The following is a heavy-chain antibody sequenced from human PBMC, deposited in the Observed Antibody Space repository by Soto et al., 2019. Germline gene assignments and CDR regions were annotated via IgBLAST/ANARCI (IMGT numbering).Heavy chain of an antibody. D-gene: IGHD3-16*01. J-gene: IGHJ4*02. CDR2: LYYGGST. Sequence: QVQLQESGPGLVKPSQTLSLTCSVSGGSISSSGYYWSLVRQPPGKGLEWIGYLYYGGSTYYNPSLKSRVTISADTSANLSALKLTSVTAADTAIYYGTYGLGSPYYFDHWGEGALVTVTS. CDR3: TYGLGSPYYFDH. CDR1: GGSISSSGYY. V-gene: IGHV4-31*03.